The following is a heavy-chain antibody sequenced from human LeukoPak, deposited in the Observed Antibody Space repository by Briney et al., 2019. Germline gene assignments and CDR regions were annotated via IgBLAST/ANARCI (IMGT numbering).Heavy chain of an antibody. D-gene: IGHD3-16*01. CDR1: GGSFRGYY. V-gene: IGHV4-34*01. CDR3: ARGLPRDGGYAVNAFDI. CDR2: INHSGST. J-gene: IGHJ3*02. Sequence: SETLSLTCAVYGGSFRGYYWCWIRQPPGWGLEWSGEINHSGSTNYNPSLKSRVTISVDTSKNQFSLKLSSVTAADTAVYYCARGLPRDGGYAVNAFDIWGQGTMVTVSS.